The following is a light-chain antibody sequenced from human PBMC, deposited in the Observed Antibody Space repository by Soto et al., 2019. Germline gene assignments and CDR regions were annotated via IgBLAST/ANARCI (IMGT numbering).Light chain of an antibody. V-gene: IGKV3-20*01. CDR2: GAS. Sequence: EIVLTHSPGTLSLSPGERATLSCRASLTISDNYLAWYQQKAGQAPRLVIYGASSRATGIPDRFGASGSGTDFTLTISRLEPEDFAVYYCQQYSMAPLTFGQGTKVEVK. CDR1: LTISDNY. CDR3: QQYSMAPLT. J-gene: IGKJ1*01.